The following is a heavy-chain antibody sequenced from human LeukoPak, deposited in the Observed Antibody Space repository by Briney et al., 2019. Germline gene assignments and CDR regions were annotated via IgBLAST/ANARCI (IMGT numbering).Heavy chain of an antibody. J-gene: IGHJ4*02. CDR1: GGSISSYY. CDR3: ARGPHYGSGSDFFDY. CDR2: INHGGNKI. D-gene: IGHD3-10*01. Sequence: ETLSLTCTVSGGSISSYYWSWIRQPPGKGLEWVASINHGGNKIYYLDSVKGRFTISSDSATNSLHLQMNSLRVEDTAVYYCARGPHYGSGSDFFDYWGQGTLVTVSS. V-gene: IGHV3-7*01.